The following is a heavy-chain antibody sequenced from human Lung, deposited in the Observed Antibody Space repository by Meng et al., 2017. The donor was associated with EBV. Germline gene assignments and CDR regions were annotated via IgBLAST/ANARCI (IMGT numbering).Heavy chain of an antibody. V-gene: IGHV4-4*02. J-gene: IGHJ4*02. D-gene: IGHD3-22*01. CDR1: GGSISRSDG. CDR2: TSHSGST. Sequence: QGELEESGPGRVKPAETLSLPCGVAGGSISRSDGWSWVRQAPGKGLEWIGETSHSGSTNYSPSLKSRVTISLDKSKNQLSLKLNSVTAADTAVYYCASSDYYRSDYWGQGTLVTVSS. CDR3: ASSDYYRSDY.